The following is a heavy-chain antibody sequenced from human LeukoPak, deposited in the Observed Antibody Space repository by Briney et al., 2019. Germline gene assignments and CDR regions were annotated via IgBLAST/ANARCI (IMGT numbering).Heavy chain of an antibody. CDR1: GFTVSSNY. CDR2: IYSGGST. V-gene: IGHV3-53*01. Sequence: GGSLRLSCAASGFTVSSNYMSWVRQAPGKGLEWVSVIYSGGSTYYADSVKGRFTISRDNSKNTLYLQMNSLRAEDTAVYYCARDGPYDILTVRSEDAFDIWGQGTMVTVSS. CDR3: ARDGPYDILTVRSEDAFDI. J-gene: IGHJ3*02. D-gene: IGHD3-9*01.